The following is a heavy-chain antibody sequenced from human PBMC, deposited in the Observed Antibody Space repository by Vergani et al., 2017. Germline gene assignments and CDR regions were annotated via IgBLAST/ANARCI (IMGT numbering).Heavy chain of an antibody. CDR3: ARVVAYYYYGMDV. V-gene: IGHV4-34*01. CDR1: GGSFSGYY. J-gene: IGHJ6*02. CDR2: INHSGST. Sequence: QVQLQQWGAGLLKPSETLSLTCAVYGGSFSGYYWSWIRQPPGKGLEWIGEINHSGSTNYNPSLKSRVTISVDTSKNQFSLKLSSVTAAATAVYYCARVVAYYYYGMDVWGQGTTVTVSS. D-gene: IGHD2-15*01.